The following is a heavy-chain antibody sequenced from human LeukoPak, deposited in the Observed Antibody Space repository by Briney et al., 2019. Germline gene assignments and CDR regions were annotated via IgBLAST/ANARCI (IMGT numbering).Heavy chain of an antibody. D-gene: IGHD3-16*01. CDR1: GGSIGSYY. V-gene: IGHV4-59*08. Sequence: SETLSLICTVSGGSIGSYYWSWIRQPPGKGLMCLGYIYYSGSTNYTPSLKRRVTISVDTSKNQFSLKLSSVTAADTAMYYCSRGNYDNVWGGIDYWGQGTLVTVSS. CDR2: IYYSGST. CDR3: SRGNYDNVWGGIDY. J-gene: IGHJ4*02.